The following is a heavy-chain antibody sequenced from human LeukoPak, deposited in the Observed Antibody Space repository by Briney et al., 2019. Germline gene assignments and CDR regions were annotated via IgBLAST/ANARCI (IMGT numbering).Heavy chain of an antibody. CDR1: GASISSSSYY. J-gene: IGHJ4*02. Sequence: SETLSLTCTVSGASISSSSYYWGWLRQPPGKGLEWIGSIYYSGSTYYNPSLKSRATISVDTSKNQFSLKLSSVTAADTAVYYYARQARPYYDFWSGQPFDYWGQGTLVTVSS. V-gene: IGHV4-39*01. D-gene: IGHD3-3*01. CDR3: ARQARPYYDFWSGQPFDY. CDR2: IYYSGST.